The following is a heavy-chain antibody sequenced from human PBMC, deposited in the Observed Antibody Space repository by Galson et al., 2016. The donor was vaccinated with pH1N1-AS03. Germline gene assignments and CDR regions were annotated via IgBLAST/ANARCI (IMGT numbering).Heavy chain of an antibody. J-gene: IGHJ3*02. Sequence: SLRLSCAASGFTFSAYSMNWVCQAPGKGLEWLSCISSSSSSIYYAASVKGRFTISRDNANNSLFLLMNSLRAEDTAVYFCAREDFWDGFDIWGHGTTVSVSS. CDR1: GFTFSAYS. D-gene: IGHD3-3*01. V-gene: IGHV3-48*01. CDR3: AREDFWDGFDI. CDR2: ISSSSSSI.